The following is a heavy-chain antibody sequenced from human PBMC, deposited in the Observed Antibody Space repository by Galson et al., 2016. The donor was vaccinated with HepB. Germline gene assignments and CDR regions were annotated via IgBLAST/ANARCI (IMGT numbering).Heavy chain of an antibody. J-gene: IGHJ5*02. CDR1: GFTFSSYS. CDR2: ISSSSSTI. V-gene: IGHV3-48*04. Sequence: SLRLSCAASGFTFSSYSMNWVRQAPGKGLEWASYISSSSSTIYYADSVKGRFTIPRDNARHSLYLEMNSLRGEDTAMYYCARDYVPGAWGQGVLVTVSS. CDR3: ARDYVPGA. D-gene: IGHD3-10*01.